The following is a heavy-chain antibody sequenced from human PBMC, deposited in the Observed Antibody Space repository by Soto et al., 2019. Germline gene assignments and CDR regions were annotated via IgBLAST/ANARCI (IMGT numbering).Heavy chain of an antibody. J-gene: IGHJ4*02. CDR2: ISGSSSST. CDR3: ARAGYDILTGYYRVGYSDY. D-gene: IGHD3-9*01. CDR1: GFTFSSYA. Sequence: GGSLRLSCAASGFTFSSYAMSWVRQAPGKGLEWVSAISGSSSSTYYADSVKGRFTISRDNAKNTLYLQMNSLRAEDTAVYYCARAGYDILTGYYRVGYSDYWGQGTLVTVSS. V-gene: IGHV3-23*01.